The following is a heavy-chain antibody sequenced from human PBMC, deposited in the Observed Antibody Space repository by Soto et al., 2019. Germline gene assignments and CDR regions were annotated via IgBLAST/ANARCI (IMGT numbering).Heavy chain of an antibody. Sequence: EVQVVESGGGLIQPGGSLRLSCAASGFTVSSSYMSWFRQAPGKGLDWVSVIHGDGTTYYADSVKGRFTVSRDNSKSTRYVQMNRLRVEDTAVYHCTRDPGYGSVTLSFDPWGQGILITVSS. CDR2: IHGDGTT. J-gene: IGHJ5*02. CDR3: TRDPGYGSVTLSFDP. V-gene: IGHV3-53*01. D-gene: IGHD3-10*01. CDR1: GFTVSSSY.